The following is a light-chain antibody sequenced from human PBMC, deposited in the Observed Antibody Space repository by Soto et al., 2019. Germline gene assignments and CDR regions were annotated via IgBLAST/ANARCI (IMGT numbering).Light chain of an antibody. CDR2: GAS. CDR1: QSVGSN. CDR3: QQYGSSPNA. J-gene: IGKJ5*01. V-gene: IGKV3-20*01. Sequence: ERVMTQSPATLSVSPGERATLSCRASQSVGSNLAWYQQKPGQAPRLLIFGASSRATGIPDRFSGSGSGTGFTLTISRLEPEDFAVYYCQQYGSSPNAFGQGTRLEIK.